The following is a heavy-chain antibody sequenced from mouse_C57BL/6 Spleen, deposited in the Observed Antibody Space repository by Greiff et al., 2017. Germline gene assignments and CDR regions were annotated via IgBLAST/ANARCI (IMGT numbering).Heavy chain of an antibody. J-gene: IGHJ1*03. V-gene: IGHV1-26*01. Sequence: EVKLMESGPELVKPGASVKISCKASGYTFTDYYMNWVKQSHGKSLEWIGDINPNNGGTSYNQKFKGKATLTVDKSSSTAYMELRSLTSEDSAVYDCARSWGYHWYFDVWSTGTTVTVSS. CDR1: GYTFTDYY. CDR2: INPNNGGT. D-gene: IGHD2-2*01. CDR3: ARSWGYHWYFDV.